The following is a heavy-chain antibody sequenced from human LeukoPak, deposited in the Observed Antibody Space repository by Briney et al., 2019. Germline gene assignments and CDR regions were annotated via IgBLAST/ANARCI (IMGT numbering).Heavy chain of an antibody. CDR1: GYTFTSYG. CDR2: INGYNGYT. CDR3: ARRWSGYYMDV. J-gene: IGHJ6*03. Sequence: ASVKVSCKASGYTFTSYGINWVRQAPGQGLEWMGWINGYNGYTNYAQKVQGRVTMTTDTSTRTAYMELRSLGSDDTAVYYCARRWSGYYMDVWGKGTTVTVSS. V-gene: IGHV1-18*01.